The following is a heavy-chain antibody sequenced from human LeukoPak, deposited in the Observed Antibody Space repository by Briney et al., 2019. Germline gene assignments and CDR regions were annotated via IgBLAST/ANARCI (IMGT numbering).Heavy chain of an antibody. V-gene: IGHV1-3*01. D-gene: IGHD2-15*01. CDR3: ARFPSGGYFDY. CDR2: VNAGNGNR. Sequence: ASVKVSCKASGYIFINFALHWVRQAPGQRLEWMGWVNAGNGNRKYSQKFQGRLTITRDTSASTAYMEVSSLRSEDTAVYYCARFPSGGYFDYWGQGTLVTVSS. CDR1: GYIFINFA. J-gene: IGHJ4*02.